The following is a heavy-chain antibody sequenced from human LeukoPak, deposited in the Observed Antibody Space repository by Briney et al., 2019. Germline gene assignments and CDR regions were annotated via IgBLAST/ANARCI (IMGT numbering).Heavy chain of an antibody. J-gene: IGHJ4*02. CDR1: GGSISSSTYH. CDR3: ARVNYDYVWGSVSLDY. CDR2: IYYGGST. Sequence: SETLSLTCIASGGSISSSTYHWAWIRQPPGKGLEWIGSIYYGGSTYYNPSLKSRVTISVDSSKNQFSLMLSSVTAADTAVYYCARVNYDYVWGSVSLDYWGQGTLVTVSS. D-gene: IGHD3-16*01. V-gene: IGHV4-39*07.